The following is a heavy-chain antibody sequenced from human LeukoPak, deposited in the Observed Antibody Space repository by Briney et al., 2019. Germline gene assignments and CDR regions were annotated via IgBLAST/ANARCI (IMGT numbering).Heavy chain of an antibody. CDR3: ARWYSSGWAFDY. V-gene: IGHV4-59*08. Sequence: PSETLSLTCTVSGGTISSYYWNWMRQPPGQGLEWIGYIHYSGSTKYNPSLKSRVTISVDTSKNQFSLKLRSVTAADTAVYYCARWYSSGWAFDYWGQGTLVPVSS. J-gene: IGHJ4*02. CDR2: IHYSGST. CDR1: GGTISSYY. D-gene: IGHD6-19*01.